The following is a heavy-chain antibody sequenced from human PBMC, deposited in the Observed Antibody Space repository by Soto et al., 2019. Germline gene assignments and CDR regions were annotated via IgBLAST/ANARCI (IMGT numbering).Heavy chain of an antibody. V-gene: IGHV3-30*03. D-gene: IGHD2-21*02. CDR3: ARISRSRSGGDCHA. CDR1: AVSVSSYD. Sequence: GGGLRRCGAASAVSVSSYDMDCVRQAPGKGPEWVAIISYDGSNTYYSDSVRGRFTISRDNSKDTLYLQMPSLRSEDTAIYYCARISRSRSGGDCHAWGQGT. CDR2: ISYDGSNT. J-gene: IGHJ5*02.